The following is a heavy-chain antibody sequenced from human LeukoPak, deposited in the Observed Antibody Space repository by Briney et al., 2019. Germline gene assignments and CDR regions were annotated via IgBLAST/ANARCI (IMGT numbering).Heavy chain of an antibody. CDR3: ATKGRGPHPYDLGSPLYYGMDV. CDR1: GGSVSSYY. CDR2: LYYTGNA. V-gene: IGHV4-59*02. D-gene: IGHD3-10*01. J-gene: IGHJ6*02. Sequence: SETLSLTCTVSGGSVSSYYWTWIRQPPGKGLEFIGYLYYTGNANYNPSLESRVTISADTSRKQISLKMTSVTAADTAVYYCATKGRGPHPYDLGSPLYYGMDVWGQGTTVTVSS.